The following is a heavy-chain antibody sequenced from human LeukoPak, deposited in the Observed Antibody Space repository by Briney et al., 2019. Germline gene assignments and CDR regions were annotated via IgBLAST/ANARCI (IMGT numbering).Heavy chain of an antibody. J-gene: IGHJ6*02. Sequence: SETLSLTCTVSGGSISSYYWSWIRQPAGKGLEWIGRIYTSGSTNYNPSLKSRVTMSVDTSKNRFSLKLSSVTAADTAVYYCARGRTAATPYYYYYGMDVWGQGTTVTVSS. D-gene: IGHD4-23*01. V-gene: IGHV4-4*07. CDR3: ARGRTAATPYYYYYGMDV. CDR1: GGSISSYY. CDR2: IYTSGST.